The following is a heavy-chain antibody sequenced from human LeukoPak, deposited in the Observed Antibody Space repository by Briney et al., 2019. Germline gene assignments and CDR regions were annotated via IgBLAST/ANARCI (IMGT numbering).Heavy chain of an antibody. CDR1: GYTFTGYY. J-gene: IGHJ4*02. V-gene: IGHV1-2*02. CDR2: INPSSGGT. CDR3: ARCSVGYDFWSGYYYFDY. Sequence: GASVKVSCKASGYTFTGYYMHWVRQAPGQGLEWMGWINPSSGGTNYAQKFQGRVTMTRDTSISTAYMELSRLRSDDTAVYYCARCSVGYDFWSGYYYFDYWGQGTLVTVSS. D-gene: IGHD3-3*01.